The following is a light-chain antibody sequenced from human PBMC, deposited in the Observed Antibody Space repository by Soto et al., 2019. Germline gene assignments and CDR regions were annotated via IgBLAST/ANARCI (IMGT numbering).Light chain of an antibody. CDR2: AAS. CDR1: QGISSY. V-gene: IGKV1-8*01. CDR3: QQYYSHLIT. J-gene: IGKJ5*01. Sequence: IRMTQSPSSFSASTGDRVTITCRASQGISSYLAWYQRKPGKAPKLLIYAASTLQSGVPSRFSGSGSGTDFTLTISCLQSEDFATYYCQQYYSHLITFGQGTRLEIK.